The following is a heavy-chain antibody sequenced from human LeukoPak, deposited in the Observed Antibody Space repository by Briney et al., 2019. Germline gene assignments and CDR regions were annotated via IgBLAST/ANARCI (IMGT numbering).Heavy chain of an antibody. D-gene: IGHD3-10*01. J-gene: IGHJ4*02. CDR1: GFTFSNHW. V-gene: IGHV3-7*03. CDR2: IKHDGSEK. CDR3: ATDWGFGELFSRFHY. Sequence: GGSLRLSCAASGFTFSNHWMSWVRQAPGKGLEWVANIKHDGSEKYYVDSVKGRFTISRDNAKNSLYLQLNSLRAEDMAVYYCATDWGFGELFSRFHYWGQGTLVTVSS.